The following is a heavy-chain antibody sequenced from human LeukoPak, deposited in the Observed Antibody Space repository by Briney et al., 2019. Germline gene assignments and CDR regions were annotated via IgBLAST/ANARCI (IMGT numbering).Heavy chain of an antibody. CDR2: IIPIFGAA. CDR3: ARGSGSYSQASDY. D-gene: IGHD1-26*01. CDR1: GGTFSSYA. J-gene: IGHJ4*02. Sequence: SVKVSCKASGGTFSSYAISWVRQAPGQGLEWMGGIIPIFGAANYAQKFQGRVTITADESTSTAYMELSSLRSEDTAVYYCARGSGSYSQASDYWGQGTLVTVSS. V-gene: IGHV1-69*13.